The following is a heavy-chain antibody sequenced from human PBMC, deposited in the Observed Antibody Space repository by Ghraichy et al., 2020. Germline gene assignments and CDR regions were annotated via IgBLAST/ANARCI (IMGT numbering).Heavy chain of an antibody. J-gene: IGHJ4*02. V-gene: IGHV1-69*13. D-gene: IGHD1-26*01. CDR2: IIPIFGTA. CDR3: ARGYRGGSYYRV. Sequence: SVKVSCKASGGTFSSYAISWVRQAPGQGLEWMGGIIPIFGTANYAQKFQGRVTISADESTSTAYMELSSLRSEDTAVYYCARGYRGGSYYRVWGQGTLVTVSS. CDR1: GGTFSSYA.